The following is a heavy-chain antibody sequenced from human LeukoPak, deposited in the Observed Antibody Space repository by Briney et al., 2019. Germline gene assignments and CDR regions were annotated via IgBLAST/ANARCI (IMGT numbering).Heavy chain of an antibody. CDR2: IYHSGST. V-gene: IGHV4-38-2*01. Sequence: PSETLSLTCAVSGYSISSGYYWGWIRQPPGKGLEWIGSIYHSGSTYYNPSLKSRVTTSVDTSKNQFSLKLSSVTAADTAVYYCARRGSGDYWGQGTLVTVSS. J-gene: IGHJ4*02. CDR3: ARRGSGDY. D-gene: IGHD3-10*01. CDR1: GYSISSGYY.